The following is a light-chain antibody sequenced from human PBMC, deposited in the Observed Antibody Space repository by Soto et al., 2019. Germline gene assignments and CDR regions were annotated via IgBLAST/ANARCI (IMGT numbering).Light chain of an antibody. CDR1: SSDVGGYNY. CDR2: DVS. J-gene: IGLJ1*01. Sequence: QSVLPQPASLSGSPGQSITLSCPGTSSDVGGYNYVSWYQQHPGKAPKLMIYDVSNRPSGVSNRFSGSKSGNTASLTISGLQAEDEADYYCSSYTSSSNLYVFGTGTKVTVL. CDR3: SSYTSSSNLYV. V-gene: IGLV2-14*01.